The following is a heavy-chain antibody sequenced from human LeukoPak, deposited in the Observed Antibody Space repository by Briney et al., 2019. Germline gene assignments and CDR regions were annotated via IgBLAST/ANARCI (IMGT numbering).Heavy chain of an antibody. J-gene: IGHJ6*03. CDR2: IKQDGGEK. V-gene: IGHV3-7*01. Sequence: PGGSLRLSCATSGFTFSQYWMSWVRQAPGKGLEWVASIKQDGGEKYYVDSVKGRFSISRDNAKTSLYLQMNSLRAEDTAVYYCATTREAASGTIYYYFYMDAWGKGTTVTVSS. CDR3: ATTREAASGTIYYYFYMDA. CDR1: GFTFSQYW. D-gene: IGHD6-13*01.